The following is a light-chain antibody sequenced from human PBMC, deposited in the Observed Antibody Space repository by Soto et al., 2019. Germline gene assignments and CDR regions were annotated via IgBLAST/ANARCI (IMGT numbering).Light chain of an antibody. CDR2: AAS. CDR3: QQSYSTPIT. Sequence: DIQMTQSPSSLSASVEDRVIITCRASQSISNHLNWYQQKPGKAPKLLIFAASSLHNGVPSRFSGSRSGTDFTLTITTLQPEDFATYYCQQSYSTPITFGQGTRLEIK. CDR1: QSISNH. V-gene: IGKV1-39*01. J-gene: IGKJ5*01.